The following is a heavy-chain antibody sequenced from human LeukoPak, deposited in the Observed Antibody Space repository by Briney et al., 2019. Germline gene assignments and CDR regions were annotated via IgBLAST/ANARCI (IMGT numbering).Heavy chain of an antibody. CDR3: ARWGYSGNSYYFDY. V-gene: IGHV3-74*01. Sequence: GGSLRLSCAASGFTFSSFWMQWVRQAPGKGLVRVSRINSDGSTSSYADSVRGRFTISRDNAKNTVYLQMNSLRAEDTAVYYCARWGYSGNSYYFDYWGQGALVTVSS. CDR2: INSDGSTS. D-gene: IGHD1-26*01. CDR1: GFTFSSFW. J-gene: IGHJ4*02.